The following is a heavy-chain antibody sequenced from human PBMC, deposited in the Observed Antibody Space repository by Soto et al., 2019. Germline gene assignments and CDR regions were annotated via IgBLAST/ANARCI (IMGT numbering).Heavy chain of an antibody. CDR2: ISYDGSNK. Sequence: GGSLRLSCAASGFTFSSYGMHWVRQAPGKGLEWVAVISYDGSNKYYADSVKGRFTISRDNSKNTLYLQMNSLRAEDTAVYYCAKDLGWQLARNHDAFDIWGQGTMVTVSS. CDR3: AKDLGWQLARNHDAFDI. CDR1: GFTFSSYG. D-gene: IGHD6-6*01. J-gene: IGHJ3*02. V-gene: IGHV3-30*18.